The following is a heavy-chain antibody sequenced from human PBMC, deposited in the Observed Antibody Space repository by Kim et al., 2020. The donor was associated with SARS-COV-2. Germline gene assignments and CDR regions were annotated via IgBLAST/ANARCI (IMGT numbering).Heavy chain of an antibody. J-gene: IGHJ4*02. D-gene: IGHD3-3*01. CDR1: GFSFNSYA. V-gene: IGHV3-23*01. CDR2: ISGSGGST. CDR3: AKAGYDFWSKDY. Sequence: GGSLRLSCAASGFSFNSYAMTWVRQAPGKGLEWVSGISGSGGSTYYADSVKGRFTISRDNSKSTVYLQMSSLRAEDTALYYCAKAGYDFWSKDYWGQGTLVTVSS.